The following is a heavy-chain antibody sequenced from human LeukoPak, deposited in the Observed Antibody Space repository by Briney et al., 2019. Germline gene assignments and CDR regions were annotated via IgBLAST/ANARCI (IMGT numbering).Heavy chain of an antibody. Sequence: SETLSLTCAVYGGSFSGYYWSWIRQPPGKGLEWIGEINHSGSTNYNPSLKSRVTISVDTSKNQFSLKLSSVTAADTAVYYCARGRRGYDPPDCWGQGTLVTVSS. CDR1: GGSFSGYY. J-gene: IGHJ4*02. CDR3: ARGRRGYDPPDC. V-gene: IGHV4-34*01. CDR2: INHSGST. D-gene: IGHD5-12*01.